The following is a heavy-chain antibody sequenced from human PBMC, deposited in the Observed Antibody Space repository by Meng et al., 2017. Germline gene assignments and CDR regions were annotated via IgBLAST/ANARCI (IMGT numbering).Heavy chain of an antibody. J-gene: IGHJ5*02. CDR1: GLRFTDAW. V-gene: IGHV3-74*02. CDR2: IKPDGTMT. Sequence: EVQLVESGGGLVKPGGSLRLSCVASGLRFTDAWMSWVRQAPGKGLVWVSRIKPDGTMTVYTDSVKGRFTISRDNAKNTLYLQMNSLRSDDTAVYYCARSDWFDPWGQGTLVTVLL. CDR3: ARSDWFDP.